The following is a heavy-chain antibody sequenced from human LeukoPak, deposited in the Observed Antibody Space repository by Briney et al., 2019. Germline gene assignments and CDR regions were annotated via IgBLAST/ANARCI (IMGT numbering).Heavy chain of an antibody. Sequence: ASAKVSRKASRYTFTAYGASWVRPAPGLGLESMGLIFADKVHPNYAQKFQGRVTMSTDTSTSTVYMELRNLKSEDTAVYYCTRDFPRSATYYCYAMDVWVQGTTVAVCS. D-gene: IGHD3-16*02. CDR2: IFADKVHP. CDR1: RYTFTAYG. V-gene: IGHV1-18*01. J-gene: IGHJ6*01. CDR3: TRDFPRSATYYCYAMDV.